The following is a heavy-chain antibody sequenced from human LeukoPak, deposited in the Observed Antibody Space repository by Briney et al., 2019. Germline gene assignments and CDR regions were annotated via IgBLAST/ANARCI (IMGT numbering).Heavy chain of an antibody. CDR3: ARDVRRGLRFNNIYPYFGMDV. CDR2: VHQNGSA. J-gene: IGHJ6*04. Sequence: SETLSLTGSVSGGPINFYWSWIRQSPGKGLEGIGCVHQNGSASSKSSLQRRVTMSVDTSKRQVSLMLNSVTAADTAVYYCARDVRRGLRFNNIYPYFGMDVWGKGTTVIVSA. CDR1: GGPINFY. D-gene: IGHD3-3*01. V-gene: IGHV4-59*01.